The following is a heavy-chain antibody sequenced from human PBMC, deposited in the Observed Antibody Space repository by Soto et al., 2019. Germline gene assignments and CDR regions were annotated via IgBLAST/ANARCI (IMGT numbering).Heavy chain of an antibody. CDR1: GFPFSRYG. J-gene: IGHJ4*02. Sequence: QVQLVESGGGVVQPGRSLRLSCAASGFPFSRYGMHWVRQAPGKGMERVAVISYAGSNKYYADSVKGRFTISRDNAASTLYLPLDSVRAEDTSLYYCVGGKYDFDYRGQGTLVTVSP. CDR2: ISYAGSNK. CDR3: VGGKYDFDY. D-gene: IGHD3-10*01. V-gene: IGHV3-30*03.